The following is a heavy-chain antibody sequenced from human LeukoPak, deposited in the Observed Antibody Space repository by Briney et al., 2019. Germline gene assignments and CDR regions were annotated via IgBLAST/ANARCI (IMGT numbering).Heavy chain of an antibody. V-gene: IGHV3-7*01. J-gene: IGHJ4*02. CDR2: IGEDGSEK. D-gene: IGHD1-7*01. CDR1: GFTFSSYW. CDR3: ARALTGTTDPVFGY. Sequence: GGSLRLSCAASGFTFSSYWMTWVRQAPGKGLEWVANIGEDGSEKYYVDSVKGRFTISRDNAKNSLYLQVNSLRAEDTAVYYCARALTGTTDPVFGYWGQGTLVTVSS.